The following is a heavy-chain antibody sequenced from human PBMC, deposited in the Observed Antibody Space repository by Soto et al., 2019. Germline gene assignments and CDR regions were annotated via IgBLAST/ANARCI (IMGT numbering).Heavy chain of an antibody. J-gene: IGHJ1*01. CDR1: GFTFDDYA. CDR2: SNWNSGSI. CDR3: VKDESINWYSGHFRH. V-gene: IGHV3-9*01. D-gene: IGHD6-13*01. Sequence: SLRLSCAASGFTFDDYAMHWVRQVPGKGLEWVSGSNWNSGSIGYGDSVKGRFAISRDNAKNSLHLQMNSLSAEDTAFYYCVKDESINWYSGHFRHWGQGTRVTVSS.